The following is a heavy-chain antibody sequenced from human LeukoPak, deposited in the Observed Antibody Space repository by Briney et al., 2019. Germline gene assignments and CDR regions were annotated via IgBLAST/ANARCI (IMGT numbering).Heavy chain of an antibody. J-gene: IGHJ3*02. D-gene: IGHD5-12*01. CDR1: GFTFSSYW. Sequence: GGSLRLSCAASGFTFSSYWMHWVRQAPGKGVVWVSRIKSDGTSTSNADSVRGRFTISRDNDKNTLYLQMNSLRAEDTAVYYCTRGKGGYVNAFDIWGQGTMVTVSS. CDR2: IKSDGTST. V-gene: IGHV3-74*01. CDR3: TRGKGGYVNAFDI.